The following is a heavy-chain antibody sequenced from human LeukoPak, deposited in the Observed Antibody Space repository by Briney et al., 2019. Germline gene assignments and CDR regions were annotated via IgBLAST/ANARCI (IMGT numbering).Heavy chain of an antibody. CDR2: INPNSGGT. CDR1: GYTFTGYY. V-gene: IGHV1-2*02. J-gene: IGHJ3*02. D-gene: IGHD3-10*01. CDR3: ARDPPIGGADVFDI. Sequence: ASLKVSCKAAGYTFTGYYMHWVRQAPREVLEWMGWINPNSGGTNYAQKFQGRVTMTRDTSISTAYMELSRLTSDDTAVYYCARDPPIGGADVFDIWGQGTMVTVSS.